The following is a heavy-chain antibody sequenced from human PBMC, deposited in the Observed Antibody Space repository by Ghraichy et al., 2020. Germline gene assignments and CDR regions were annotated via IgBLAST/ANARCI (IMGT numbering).Heavy chain of an antibody. V-gene: IGHV4-34*01. CDR3: ARTLNWFDP. CDR1: GGSFSGYY. CDR2: INHSGST. J-gene: IGHJ5*02. Sequence: SETLSLTCAVYGGSFSGYYWSWIRQPPGKGLEWIGEINHSGSTNYNPSLKSRVTISVDTSKNQFSLKLSSVTAADTAVYYCARTLNWFDPWGQGTLVTVSS.